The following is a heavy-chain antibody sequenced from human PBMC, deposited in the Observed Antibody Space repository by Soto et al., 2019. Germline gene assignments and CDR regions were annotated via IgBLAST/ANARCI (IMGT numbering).Heavy chain of an antibody. CDR2: IFANGHT. CDR3: VASLAASGLNWIAP. V-gene: IGHV4-4*07. J-gene: IGHJ5*02. CDR1: GGSISEKY. Sequence: LSLTCIVSGGSISEKYWNWVRQPPGKGLEWIGLIFANGHTDYNPSLKSRVTMSVDASKNQFSLRLTSMTAADTAVYYCVASLAASGLNWIAPWGRGTLVTVSS. D-gene: IGHD6-13*01.